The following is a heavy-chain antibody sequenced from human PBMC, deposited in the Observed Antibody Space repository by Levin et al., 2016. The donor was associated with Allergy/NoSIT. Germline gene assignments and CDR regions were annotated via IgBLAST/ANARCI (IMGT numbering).Heavy chain of an antibody. CDR3: VRDRGTGGFYDL. D-gene: IGHD1-1*01. J-gene: IGHJ4*02. V-gene: IGHV3-53*05. Sequence: GESLKISCAPSGISVTANYMAWVRQGPGKGLEWVSAFNRDYSTHYTDSVKGRFIISRDDSKNTVFLQMNRLRVEDTAMYYCVRDRGTGGFYDLWGQGTAVIVSS. CDR2: FNRDYST. CDR1: GISVTANY.